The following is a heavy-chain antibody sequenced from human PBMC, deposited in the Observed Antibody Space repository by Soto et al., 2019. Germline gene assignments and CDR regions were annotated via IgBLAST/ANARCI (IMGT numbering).Heavy chain of an antibody. V-gene: IGHV1-2*04. D-gene: IGHD6-19*01. CDR1: GYTFTDYY. Sequence: ASVKVSCKASGYTFTDYYMHWVRQAPGQGLEWMGWINPNSGGTNYAQKFQGWVTMTRDTSISTAYMELSRLKSDDTAVYYCAREVVMAGTVRYYFDYWGQGTLVTVSS. CDR3: AREVVMAGTVRYYFDY. CDR2: INPNSGGT. J-gene: IGHJ4*02.